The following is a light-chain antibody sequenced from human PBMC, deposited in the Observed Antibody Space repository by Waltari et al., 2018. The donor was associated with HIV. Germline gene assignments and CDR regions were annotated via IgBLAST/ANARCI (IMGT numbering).Light chain of an antibody. CDR2: DVT. J-gene: IGLJ1*01. Sequence: QSALTQPPSASGSPGQSVTISCTGASSDVGAFKYVSWYQQHPGTAPKLLLYDVTKGPSGGPDRFSCSKYGNPASLTVSGLQAEDEAHYYCSSYAGSSMSYAFGTGTKVTVL. CDR3: SSYAGSSMSYA. CDR1: SSDVGAFKY. V-gene: IGLV2-8*01.